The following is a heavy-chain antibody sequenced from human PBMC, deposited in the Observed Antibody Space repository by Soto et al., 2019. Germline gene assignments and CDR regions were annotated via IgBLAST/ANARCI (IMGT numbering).Heavy chain of an antibody. V-gene: IGHV3-30*03. CDR2: ISYDGGYK. CDR1: GFMFSLYD. CDR3: ARDDVYVKGGSRTVGSGPVGDL. D-gene: IGHD2-8*01. J-gene: IGHJ5*02. Sequence: QVQLVESGGGVVQPGRSLRLSCAASGFMFSLYDIHWVRQAPGKGLEWVSVISYDGGYKYYAESVKGRFTISRDNSRNILYLQVDGLTAEDTAVYYCARDDVYVKGGSRTVGSGPVGDLWGRGTLVTVSS.